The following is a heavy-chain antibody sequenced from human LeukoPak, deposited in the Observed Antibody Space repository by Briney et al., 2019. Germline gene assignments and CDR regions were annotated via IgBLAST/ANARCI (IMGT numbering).Heavy chain of an antibody. CDR1: GGTFNSYA. D-gene: IGHD3-16*01. Sequence: ASVKVSCKASGGTFNSYAFSWLRQAHVQGLEWMGGIIPIFGSANYAQKFQGRVTITTDESTSTACMELSRLRSEETAVYYCVGMDVWGKGTTGTASS. J-gene: IGHJ6*04. CDR3: VGMDV. V-gene: IGHV1-69*05. CDR2: IIPIFGSA.